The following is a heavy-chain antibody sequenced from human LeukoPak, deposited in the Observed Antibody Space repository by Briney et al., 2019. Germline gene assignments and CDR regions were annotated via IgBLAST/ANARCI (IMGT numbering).Heavy chain of an antibody. D-gene: IGHD3-3*01. CDR1: GGTFSSYA. V-gene: IGHV1-69*04. CDR2: IIPILGIA. CDR3: AKASYYDFWSGYYEFDY. J-gene: IGHJ4*02. Sequence: ASVKVSCKASGGTFSSYAISWVRQAPGQGLEWMGRIIPILGIANYAQKFQGRVTITADKSTSTAYMELSRLRSEDTAVYYCAKASYYDFWSGYYEFDYWGQGTLVTVSS.